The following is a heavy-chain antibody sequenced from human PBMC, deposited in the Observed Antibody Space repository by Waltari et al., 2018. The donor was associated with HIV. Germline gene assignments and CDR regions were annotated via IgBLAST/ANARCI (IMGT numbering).Heavy chain of an antibody. Sequence: EVQLVQPGAEVKKPGWSLRIPCKGPGSTFSRNYIGWVRQMPGKGLEWMGLIYPSDSETTYSPSFEGQVTISADKSISTAYLQWSSLQASDTAMYYCGRYENNRPHSYGMDVWGQGTTVTVSS. J-gene: IGHJ6*02. CDR3: GRYENNRPHSYGMDV. D-gene: IGHD1-1*01. CDR1: GSTFSRNY. V-gene: IGHV5-51*03. CDR2: IYPSDSET.